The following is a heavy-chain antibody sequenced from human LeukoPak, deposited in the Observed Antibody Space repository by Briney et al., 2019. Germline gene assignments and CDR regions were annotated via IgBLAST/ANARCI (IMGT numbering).Heavy chain of an antibody. CDR2: ISSSSSYI. D-gene: IGHD5-18*01. V-gene: IGHV3-21*01. J-gene: IGHJ3*02. CDR1: GFTFSSYA. Sequence: GGSLRLSCAASGFTFSSYAMHWVRQAPGKGLEWVSSISSSSSYIYYADSVKGRFTISRDNAKNSLYLQMNSLRAEDTAVYYCARERAVGYSYGAGLDAFDIWGQGTMVTVSS. CDR3: ARERAVGYSYGAGLDAFDI.